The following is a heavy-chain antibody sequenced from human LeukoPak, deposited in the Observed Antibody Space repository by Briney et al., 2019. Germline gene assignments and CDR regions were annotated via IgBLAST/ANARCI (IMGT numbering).Heavy chain of an antibody. CDR2: IYYSGST. D-gene: IGHD3-22*01. J-gene: IGHJ5*02. Sequence: PSETLSLTCTVSGGSISSSSYYWGWIRQPPGKGLEWIGSIYYSGSTYYNPSLKSRVTISVDTSKNQFSLKLSSVTAADTAVYYCARDRDYYDSGNWFDPWGQGTLVTVSS. V-gene: IGHV4-39*07. CDR1: GGSISSSSYY. CDR3: ARDRDYYDSGNWFDP.